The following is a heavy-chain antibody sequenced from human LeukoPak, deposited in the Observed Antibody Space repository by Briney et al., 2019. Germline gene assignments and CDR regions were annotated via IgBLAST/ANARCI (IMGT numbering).Heavy chain of an antibody. J-gene: IGHJ4*02. CDR2: IYYSGST. CDR1: GGSISSSSYY. V-gene: IGHV4-39*01. D-gene: IGHD3-22*01. CDR3: ARARITMIALPDY. Sequence: SETLSLTCTVSGGSISSSSYYWGWIRQPPGKGLEWIGSIYYSGSTYYNPSLKSRVTISVDTSKNQFSLKLSSVTAADTAVYYCARARITMIALPDYWGQGTLVTVSS.